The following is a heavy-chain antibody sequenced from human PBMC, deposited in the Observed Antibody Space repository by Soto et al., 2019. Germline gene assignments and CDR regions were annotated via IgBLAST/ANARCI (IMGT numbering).Heavy chain of an antibody. CDR1: GFTFSSYG. V-gene: IGHV3-30*18. CDR2: ISYDGSNK. Sequence: GGSLRLSCAASGFTFSSYGMHWVRQAPGKGLEWVAVISYDGSNKYYADSVKGRFTISRDHSKNTLYLQMNSLRAEDTAVYYCAKDRSIAAAAPLYYFDYWGQGTLVTVSS. D-gene: IGHD6-13*01. J-gene: IGHJ4*02. CDR3: AKDRSIAAAAPLYYFDY.